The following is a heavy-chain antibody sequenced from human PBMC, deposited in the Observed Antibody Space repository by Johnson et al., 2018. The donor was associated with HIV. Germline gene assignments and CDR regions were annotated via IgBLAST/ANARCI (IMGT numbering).Heavy chain of an antibody. D-gene: IGHD3-22*01. CDR2: IKSKTDGGTT. J-gene: IGHJ3*02. V-gene: IGHV3-15*01. Sequence: VQLVESGGGLVKPGGSLRLSCAASGFTFSNAWMSWVRQAPGKGLEWVGRIKSKTDGGTTDYAAPVKGGFTIPRDDSKNTLYLQMNSLKTEDSAVYYCTVRISMILALTRRDQDIWGQGTMVTVSS. CDR1: GFTFSNAW. CDR3: TVRISMILALTRRDQDI.